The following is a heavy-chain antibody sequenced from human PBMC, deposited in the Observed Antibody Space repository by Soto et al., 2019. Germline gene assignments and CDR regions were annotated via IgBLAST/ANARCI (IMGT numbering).Heavy chain of an antibody. CDR1: KNTLTELA. V-gene: IGHV1-24*01. Sequence: ASVKVSCNVPKNTLTELARDWLGQSTRKGLEWMGRSAPEEGEPIYPQKFQGRVSMTEDPSTDTAYMELTSLRFEDTAVYFCAADRKIVGTIGAFDFWGEGTQVAVSS. J-gene: IGHJ4*02. CDR3: AADRKIVGTIGAFDF. CDR2: SAPEEGEP. D-gene: IGHD1-26*01.